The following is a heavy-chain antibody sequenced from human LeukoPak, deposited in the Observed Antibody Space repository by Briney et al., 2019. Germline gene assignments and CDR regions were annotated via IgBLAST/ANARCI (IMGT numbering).Heavy chain of an antibody. CDR1: GGSISSSSYY. CDR2: IYYSGST. J-gene: IGHJ5*02. V-gene: IGHV4-39*07. CDR3: ARSFNSRYSGTYST. Sequence: PSETLSLTCTVSGGSISSSSYYWGWIRQPPGKGLEWIGTIYYSGSTYYNPSLKSRVTISVDTSKNQFSLKLNSVTAADTAVYYCARSFNSRYSGTYSTWGQGTLVTVSS. D-gene: IGHD1-26*01.